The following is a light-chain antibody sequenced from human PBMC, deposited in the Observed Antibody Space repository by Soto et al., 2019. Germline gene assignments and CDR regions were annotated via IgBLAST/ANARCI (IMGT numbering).Light chain of an antibody. CDR1: QSVSSSY. CDR2: VAS. CDR3: QHYGTSPFT. V-gene: IGKV3-20*01. J-gene: IGKJ3*01. Sequence: EIVLTQSPGTLSLSPGERVTLSCRASQSVSSSYLAWYQQKPGQAPRLLIYVASNRATGIPDRFSGSVSGTDFTLTISRLEPEDFAVYYCQHYGTSPFTFGPGTKVDIK.